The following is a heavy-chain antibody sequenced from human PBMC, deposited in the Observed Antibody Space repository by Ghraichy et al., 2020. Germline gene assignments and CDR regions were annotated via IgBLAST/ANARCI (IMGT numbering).Heavy chain of an antibody. V-gene: IGHV3-23*01. CDR1: GFPFITWA. D-gene: IGHD6-19*01. Sequence: GGSLRLSCATSGFPFITWAMSWVRQAPGQGLECVASISGSGVRTHYAASVKGQITISGDNSKKTLSLEMNSLRVDDTAVYYCVKMKGAGSYFNYGMDVWGHGTTVIVTS. CDR2: ISGSGVRT. J-gene: IGHJ6*01. CDR3: VKMKGAGSYFNYGMDV.